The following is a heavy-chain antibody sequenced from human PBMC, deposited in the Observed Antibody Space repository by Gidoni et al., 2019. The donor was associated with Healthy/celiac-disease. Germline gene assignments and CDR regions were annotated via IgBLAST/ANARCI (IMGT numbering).Heavy chain of an antibody. CDR2: IRGSGGST. CDR1: GFTFSSYV. D-gene: IGHD3-22*01. V-gene: IGHV3-23*01. CDR3: AKDPVDSSGYSLSEYFQH. Sequence: EVQLLESGGGLVQPGGSLRLSCAASGFTFSSYVMSWVRQDPGKGLEWVSAIRGSGGSTYYADSGKGRFTISRDNSKNTLYLQMNSLRAEDTAVYYCAKDPVDSSGYSLSEYFQHWGQGTLVTVSS. J-gene: IGHJ1*01.